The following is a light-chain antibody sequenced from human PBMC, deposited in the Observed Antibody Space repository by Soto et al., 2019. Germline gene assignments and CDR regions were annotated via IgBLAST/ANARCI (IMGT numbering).Light chain of an antibody. CDR3: QQYGSSPPSST. CDR2: GAS. J-gene: IGKJ5*01. CDR1: QSVSSSY. Sequence: EIVLTQSPGTLSLSPGARAPLSCRASQSVSSSYLAWSQQKPGQAPRLLIYGASSRATGIPDRFSGSGSGTDFTLTISRLEPEDFAVYYCQQYGSSPPSSTFGQGTQLEIK. V-gene: IGKV3-20*01.